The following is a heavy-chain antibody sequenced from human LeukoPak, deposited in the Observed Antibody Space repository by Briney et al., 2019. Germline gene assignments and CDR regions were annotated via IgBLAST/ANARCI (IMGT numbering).Heavy chain of an antibody. CDR2: ISAYNGNT. CDR3: ARFSSSGWYAENWFDP. Sequence: ASVKVSCKASGYTFTGYGISWVRQAPGQGLEWMGWISAYNGNTNYAQKLQGRVTMTTDTSTSTAYMELRSLRSDDTAVYYCARFSSSGWYAENWFDPWGQGTLVTVSS. D-gene: IGHD6-19*01. V-gene: IGHV1-18*01. CDR1: GYTFTGYG. J-gene: IGHJ5*02.